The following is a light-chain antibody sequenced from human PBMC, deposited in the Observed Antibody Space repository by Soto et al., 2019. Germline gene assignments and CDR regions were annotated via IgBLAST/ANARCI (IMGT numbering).Light chain of an antibody. CDR1: QSAGNF. Sequence: EIVMTQSPATLSVSPGETASLSCRASQSAGNFLAWYQQKPGQAPRLLIYGASTRATGIPARFSGSGSGTEFTLTISSLQSEDFAVYYCQQYNNWPAITFGQGTRLEI. J-gene: IGKJ5*01. CDR2: GAS. CDR3: QQYNNWPAIT. V-gene: IGKV3D-15*01.